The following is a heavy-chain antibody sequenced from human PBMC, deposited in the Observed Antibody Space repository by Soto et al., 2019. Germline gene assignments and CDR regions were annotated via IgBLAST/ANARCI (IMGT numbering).Heavy chain of an antibody. D-gene: IGHD2-21*01. J-gene: IGHJ4*01. V-gene: IGHV3-30-3*01. CDR1: GFTFSSYA. CDR2: ISYDGSNK. Sequence: GGSLRLSCAASGFTFSSYAMHWVRQAPGKGLEWVAVISYDGSNKYYADSVKGRFTISRDNSKNTLYLQMNSLRAEDTAVYYCARHALIANCGGDCPYHFDYWGQGTLVTVSS. CDR3: ARHALIANCGGDCPYHFDY.